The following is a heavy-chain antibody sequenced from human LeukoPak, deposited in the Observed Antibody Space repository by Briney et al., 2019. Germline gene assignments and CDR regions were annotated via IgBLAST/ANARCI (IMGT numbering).Heavy chain of an antibody. Sequence: PGGSLRLSCAASGFTLDDYGMSWVRQAPGKGLEWVSGINWSGVRTGYADSLKGRFTISRDNAKNTLYLQMNSLRAEDTALYYCARDLATTDNWGQGTLVTVSS. D-gene: IGHD1/OR15-1a*01. CDR3: ARDLATTDN. J-gene: IGHJ4*02. V-gene: IGHV3-20*04. CDR1: GFTLDDYG. CDR2: INWSGVRT.